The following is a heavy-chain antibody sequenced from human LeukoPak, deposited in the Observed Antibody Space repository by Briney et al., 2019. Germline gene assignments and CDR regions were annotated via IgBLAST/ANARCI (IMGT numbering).Heavy chain of an antibody. D-gene: IGHD3-22*01. CDR3: ARGLMGGYPYFEN. CDR2: INWNGNTI. Sequence: GGSLRLSCAASGFTFSSYTMNWVRQAPGKGLEWVSHINWNGNTIGYGDSVKGRFTISRDNAKNSLYLQMNSLRAEDTAFYYCARGLMGGYPYFENWGQGTLVTVSS. V-gene: IGHV3-20*04. CDR1: GFTFSSYT. J-gene: IGHJ4*02.